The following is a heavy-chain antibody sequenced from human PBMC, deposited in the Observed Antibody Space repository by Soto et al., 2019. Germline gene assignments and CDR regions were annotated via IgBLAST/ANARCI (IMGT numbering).Heavy chain of an antibody. J-gene: IGHJ6*02. CDR2: IKQDGSEK. V-gene: IGHV3-7*01. CDR1: GFTFSSFW. CDR3: VRENYYYGMDV. Sequence: GGSLRLSCAASGFTFSSFWVTWVRQAPGKGLEWVANIKQDGSEKYYVDSVKGRFTISRDISRNTLYLQMNSLRAEDTAVYYCVRENYYYGMDVWGQGTTVTVSS.